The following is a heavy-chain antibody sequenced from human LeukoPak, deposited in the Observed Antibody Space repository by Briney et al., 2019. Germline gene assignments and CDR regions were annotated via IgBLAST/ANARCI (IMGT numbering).Heavy chain of an antibody. Sequence: GGSLRLSCAASGFTVGSNYMNWVRQAPGKGLEWVSAISASGGATYNSDSVKGRFTISRDSAKNTLYLQINSLRAEDSAVYYCAKASSSWYSDFDYWGRGTLVTVSS. J-gene: IGHJ4*02. CDR2: ISASGGAT. CDR3: AKASSSWYSDFDY. CDR1: GFTVGSNY. V-gene: IGHV3-23*01. D-gene: IGHD6-13*01.